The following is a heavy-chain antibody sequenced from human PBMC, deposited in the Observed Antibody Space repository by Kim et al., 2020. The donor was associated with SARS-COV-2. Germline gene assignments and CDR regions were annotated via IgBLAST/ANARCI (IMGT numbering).Heavy chain of an antibody. V-gene: IGHV1-8*01. CDR3: ARGDYSSSWDAFDI. J-gene: IGHJ3*02. D-gene: IGHD6-13*01. Sequence: AQKFQGRVTMTRNTSISTAYMELSSLRSEDTAVYYCARGDYSSSWDAFDIWGQGTMVTVSS.